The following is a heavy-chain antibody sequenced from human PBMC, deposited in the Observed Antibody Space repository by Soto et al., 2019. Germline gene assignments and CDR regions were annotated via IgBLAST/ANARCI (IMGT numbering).Heavy chain of an antibody. CDR2: IYYGGST. J-gene: IGHJ5*02. CDR3: ARDIGDYGDNWFDP. V-gene: IGHV4-30-4*08. Sequence: SETLSLTCTVSGGSISSGAYYWSWIRQHSGKGLDWIGYIYYGGSTYYNPSLKSRVTISVDTSKNQFSLKLSSVTAADTAVYYCARDIGDYGDNWFDPWGQGTLVTVSS. CDR1: GGSISSGAYY. D-gene: IGHD4-17*01.